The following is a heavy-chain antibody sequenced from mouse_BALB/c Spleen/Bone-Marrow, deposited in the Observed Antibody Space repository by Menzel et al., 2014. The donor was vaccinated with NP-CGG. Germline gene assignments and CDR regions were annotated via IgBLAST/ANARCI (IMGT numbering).Heavy chain of an antibody. CDR2: INPYNDGT. V-gene: IGHV1-14*01. J-gene: IGHJ4*01. D-gene: IGHD1-1*01. Sequence: LVESGPELVKPGASVKMSCKASGYTFTSYVMHWVKQKPGQGLEWIGNINPYNDGTKYNEKFKGKATLTSDKSSSTAYMELSSLSLEDSGVYYDARGGYIYSYGSGPYAMDYWGQGTSVTVSS. CDR3: ARGGYIYSYGSGPYAMDY. CDR1: GYTFTSYV.